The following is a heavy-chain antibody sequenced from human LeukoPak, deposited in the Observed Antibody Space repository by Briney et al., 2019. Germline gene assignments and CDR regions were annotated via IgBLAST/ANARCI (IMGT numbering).Heavy chain of an antibody. V-gene: IGHV4-34*01. CDR3: ARDIVVVPAAMEGRGFDP. J-gene: IGHJ5*02. CDR2: INHSGST. D-gene: IGHD2-2*01. Sequence: SETLSLTCAVYGGSFSGYYWSWIRQPPGKGLEWIGEINHSGSTNYNPSLKSRVTISVDTSKNQFSLKLSSVTAADTAVCYCARDIVVVPAAMEGRGFDPWGQGTLVTVSS. CDR1: GGSFSGYY.